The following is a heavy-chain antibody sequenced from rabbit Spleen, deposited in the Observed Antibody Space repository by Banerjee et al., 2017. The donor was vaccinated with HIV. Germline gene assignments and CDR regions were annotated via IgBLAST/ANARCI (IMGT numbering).Heavy chain of an antibody. CDR1: GFSFSSSDW. CDR3: ARDLVGVIGWNFYL. J-gene: IGHJ4*01. CDR2: IYGGSSGTT. V-gene: IGHV1S45*01. Sequence: VESGGGLVQPEGSLTLTCTASGFSFSSSDWRCWVRQAPGKGLEWIACIYGGSSGTTYYANWAVGRFTISKTSSTTVTLRMTSLTAADRATYFCARDLVGVIGWNFYLWGPGTLVTVS. D-gene: IGHD2-1*01.